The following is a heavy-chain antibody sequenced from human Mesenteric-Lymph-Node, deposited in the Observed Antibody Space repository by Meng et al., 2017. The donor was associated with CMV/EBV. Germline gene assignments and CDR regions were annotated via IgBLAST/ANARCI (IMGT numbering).Heavy chain of an antibody. Sequence: GESLKISCAASGFTFSRYSMNWVRQAPGKGLEWVSSIGSSSTYTYYADSVKGRFTISRDNAKNSLYLQMNSLRVEDTAVYYCARGGVLVVPAANPSYWGQGTLVTVSS. CDR1: GFTFSRYS. V-gene: IGHV3-21*01. CDR3: ARGGVLVVPAANPSY. D-gene: IGHD2-2*01. J-gene: IGHJ4*02. CDR2: IGSSSTYT.